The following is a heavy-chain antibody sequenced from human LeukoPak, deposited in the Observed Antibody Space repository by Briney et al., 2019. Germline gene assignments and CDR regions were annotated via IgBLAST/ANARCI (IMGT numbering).Heavy chain of an antibody. V-gene: IGHV4-34*01. CDR2: INHSGST. Sequence: PSETLSLTCAVYGGSFSGYYWSWIRQPPGNGLEWIGEINHSGSTNYNPSLKSRVTISVDTSKNQFSLKLSSVTAADTAVYYCARGAEITSYYYGMDVWGQGTTVTVSS. CDR3: ARGAEITSYYYGMDV. J-gene: IGHJ6*02. CDR1: GGSFSGYY. D-gene: IGHD3-16*01.